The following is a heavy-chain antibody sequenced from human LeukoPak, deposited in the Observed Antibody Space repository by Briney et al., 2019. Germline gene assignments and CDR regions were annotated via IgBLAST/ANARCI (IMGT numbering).Heavy chain of an antibody. J-gene: IGHJ4*02. CDR1: GFTFSSFS. V-gene: IGHV3-48*04. CDR2: ITDRSGST. Sequence: GGSLRLSCAASGFTFSSFSMNWVRQAPGKGLEWTSYITDRSGSTYYADSVKGRFIISRDNAKDSLYLQMNNLRAEDTAVYYCARVIGSYGDSAYWGQGTLVIVSS. CDR3: ARVIGSYGDSAY. D-gene: IGHD4-17*01.